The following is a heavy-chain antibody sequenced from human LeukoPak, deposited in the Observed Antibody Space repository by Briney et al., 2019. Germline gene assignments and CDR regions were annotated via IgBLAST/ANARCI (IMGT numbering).Heavy chain of an antibody. V-gene: IGHV4-31*03. CDR1: DVSISSDGYF. Sequence: SETLSLTCTVSDVSISSDGYFWNWIRQHPGKALEWIGHIYHSGNTNYSPSLRSRTNISLDTSNNQFFLNLNSVTAADTAVYYCARGGPTAMSMYNWLDPWGQGILVAVSS. CDR2: IYHSGNT. D-gene: IGHD2-21*02. J-gene: IGHJ5*02. CDR3: ARGGPTAMSMYNWLDP.